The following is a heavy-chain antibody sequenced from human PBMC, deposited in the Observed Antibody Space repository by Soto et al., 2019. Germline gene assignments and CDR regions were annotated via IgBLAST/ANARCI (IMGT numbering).Heavy chain of an antibody. CDR2: INHSGST. Sequence: TLSLTCAVYGGSFSGYYWSWIRQPPGKGLEWIGEINHSGSTNYNPSLKSRVTISVDTSKNQFSLKLSSVTAADTAVYYCARAGYSSSWYENRKNWFDPWGQGTLVTVSS. CDR1: GGSFSGYY. D-gene: IGHD6-13*01. V-gene: IGHV4-34*01. J-gene: IGHJ5*02. CDR3: ARAGYSSSWYENRKNWFDP.